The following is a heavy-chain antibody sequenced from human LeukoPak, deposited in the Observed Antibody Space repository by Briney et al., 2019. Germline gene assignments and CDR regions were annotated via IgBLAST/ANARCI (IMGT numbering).Heavy chain of an antibody. V-gene: IGHV4-59*08. CDR1: GGSISSYY. J-gene: IGHJ3*02. D-gene: IGHD3-9*01. CDR2: ISYSGST. CDR3: TRQGYDILTGYIDAFDI. Sequence: SETLSLTCTVSGGSISSYYWSWIRQPPGKGLEWIGYISYSGSTNYNPSLKSRVTISIDTSKNQFSLKLRSVTAADTAIYYCTRQGYDILTGYIDAFDIWGQGTMVTVSS.